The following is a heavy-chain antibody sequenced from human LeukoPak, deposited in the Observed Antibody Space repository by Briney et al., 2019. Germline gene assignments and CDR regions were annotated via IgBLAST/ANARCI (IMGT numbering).Heavy chain of an antibody. CDR2: IYYSGST. CDR3: ARTRSDFWSGYYYYYYYMDV. J-gene: IGHJ6*03. CDR1: GGSISSSSYY. D-gene: IGHD3-3*01. Sequence: SETLSLTCTVSGGSISSSSYYWGWIRQPPGKGLEWIGRIYYSGSTYYNPSLKSRVTISVDTSKNQFSLKLSSVTAADTAVYYCARTRSDFWSGYYYYYYYMDVWGKGTTVTVSS. V-gene: IGHV4-39*01.